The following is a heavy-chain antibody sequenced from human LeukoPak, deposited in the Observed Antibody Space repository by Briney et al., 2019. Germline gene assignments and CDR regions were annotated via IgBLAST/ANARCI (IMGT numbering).Heavy chain of an antibody. CDR3: ARALFLGYCSGGSCYSDAFDI. V-gene: IGHV4-34*01. D-gene: IGHD2-15*01. CDR2: INHSGST. Sequence: PSETLSLTCAVYGGSFSGYYWSWIRQPPGKGLEWIGEINHSGSTNYNPSLKSRVTISVDTSKNQFSLKLSSVTAADTAVYYCARALFLGYCSGGSCYSDAFDIWGQGTVVTVSS. CDR1: GGSFSGYY. J-gene: IGHJ3*02.